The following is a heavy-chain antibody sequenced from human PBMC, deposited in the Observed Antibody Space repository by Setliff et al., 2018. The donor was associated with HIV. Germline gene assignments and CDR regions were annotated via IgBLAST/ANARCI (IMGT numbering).Heavy chain of an antibody. CDR1: GDTFSNSA. CDR2: SIPLFGTV. V-gene: IGHV1-69*05. CDR3: ASGSGYCKNGVCYIGVHRTPDKYYFDS. J-gene: IGHJ4*02. D-gene: IGHD2-8*01. Sequence: GASVKVSCKASGDTFSNSALTWVRQAPGQGLEWMGGSIPLFGTVKYAQKFQGRVTITTDESTSTAYMELSSLRSEDTAVYYCASGSGYCKNGVCYIGVHRTPDKYYFDSWGQGTLVTVSS.